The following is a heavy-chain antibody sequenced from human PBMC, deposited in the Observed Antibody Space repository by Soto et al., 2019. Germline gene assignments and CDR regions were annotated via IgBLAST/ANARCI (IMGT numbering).Heavy chain of an antibody. CDR1: GFTFSNYS. CDR3: ARQYTAWPLAYGLDV. D-gene: IGHD2-2*02. J-gene: IGHJ6*02. CDR2: ISSRSDI. Sequence: GGSLRLSCVGSGFTFSNYSINWVRQAPGKGLEWVSSISSRSDIYFADSVKGRFTISRDNAKNSVSLQMNSLRAEDTAVYYCARQYTAWPLAYGLDVWGQGTTLTVSS. V-gene: IGHV3-21*01.